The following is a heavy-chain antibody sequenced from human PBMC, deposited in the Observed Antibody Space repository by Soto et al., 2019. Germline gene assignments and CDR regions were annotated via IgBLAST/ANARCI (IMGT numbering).Heavy chain of an antibody. CDR1: GFTFSSYG. D-gene: IGHD5-12*01. Sequence: VGSVRLSCAASGFTFSSYGMHWVRQAPGKGLEWEADIWYDGSNKYYADSVKGRFTISRDNSKNTLYRQMNSLRAEDTAVYYCARDYPYLNLDGGGVEMATSYAFDIWGQGTKVTVSS. J-gene: IGHJ3*02. CDR3: ARDYPYLNLDGGGVEMATSYAFDI. CDR2: IWYDGSNK. V-gene: IGHV3-33*01.